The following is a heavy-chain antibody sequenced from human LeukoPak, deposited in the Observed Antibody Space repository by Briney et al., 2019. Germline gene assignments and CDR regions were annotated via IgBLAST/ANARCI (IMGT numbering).Heavy chain of an antibody. D-gene: IGHD2-15*01. Sequence: GRSRRLSCAVAGITLSNYGMSWVRQAPGGWMEWDAGILDRGSRTNYAASVKGRFTNSTAHTKNTLYLKMNSLRGEDTAVYFSAKRGVVIRVILVAFHKEAYYFDSWGQGALVTVSS. CDR3: AKRGVVIRVILVAFHKEAYYFDS. V-gene: IGHV3-23*01. J-gene: IGHJ4*02. CDR1: GITLSNYG. CDR2: ILDRGSRT.